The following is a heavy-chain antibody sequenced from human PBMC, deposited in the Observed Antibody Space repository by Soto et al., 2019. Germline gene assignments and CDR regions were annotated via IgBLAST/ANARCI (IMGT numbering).Heavy chain of an antibody. CDR3: PRDWAAAGPFDY. J-gene: IGHJ4*02. Sequence: QVQLVQSGAEVKKPGASVKVSCKASGYTFTSYGISWVRQAPGQGLEWMGWISAYNGNTNYAQKLQGXVXLXTXTSTSTAYMELRSLRSDDTAVYYCPRDWAAAGPFDYWGQGTLVTVSS. D-gene: IGHD6-13*01. CDR1: GYTFTSYG. CDR2: ISAYNGNT. V-gene: IGHV1-18*01.